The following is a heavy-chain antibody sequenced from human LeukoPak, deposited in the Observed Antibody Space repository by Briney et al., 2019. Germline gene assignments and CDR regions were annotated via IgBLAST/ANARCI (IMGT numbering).Heavy chain of an antibody. CDR3: ARNPVWTHYFDY. J-gene: IGHJ4*02. D-gene: IGHD3-16*01. Sequence: SETLSLTCTVSGDSISSHYWSWIRQPPGKGLEWVGYLYNSGNTNYNPSLKSRVTISVDTSKNQFSLKLTSVTAADTAVYYCARNPVWTHYFDYWGQGTLVTVSS. V-gene: IGHV4-59*11. CDR2: LYNSGNT. CDR1: GDSISSHY.